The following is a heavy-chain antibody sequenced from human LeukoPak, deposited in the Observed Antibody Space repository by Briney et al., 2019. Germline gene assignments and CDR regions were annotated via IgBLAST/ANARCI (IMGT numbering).Heavy chain of an antibody. J-gene: IGHJ4*02. Sequence: GGSLRLSCAASGFTFSSYAMHWVRQAPGKGLEWVAVISYDGSNKYYAGSVKGRFTISRDNSKNTLYLQMNSLRAEDTAVYYCAKDSTVSLDYWGQGTLVTVSS. V-gene: IGHV3-30-3*01. D-gene: IGHD4-11*01. CDR1: GFTFSSYA. CDR2: ISYDGSNK. CDR3: AKDSTVSLDY.